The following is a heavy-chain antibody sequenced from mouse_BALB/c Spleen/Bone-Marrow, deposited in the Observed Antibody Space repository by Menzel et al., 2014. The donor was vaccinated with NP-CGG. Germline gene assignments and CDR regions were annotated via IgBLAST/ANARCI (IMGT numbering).Heavy chain of an antibody. J-gene: IGHJ2*01. D-gene: IGHD4-1*02. CDR1: GYTFTSYW. CDR2: IDPSDSET. V-gene: IGHV1-61*01. Sequence: LVESGAELVRPGASLKLYCKASGYTFTSYWMNWVRQRPGQGLEWIGMIDPSDSETHYNQMFKDKASLTVDSSSSTAYMQLSSLTSEDSAVYYCTSPQLGRDYWGQGTTLTVSS. CDR3: TSPQLGRDY.